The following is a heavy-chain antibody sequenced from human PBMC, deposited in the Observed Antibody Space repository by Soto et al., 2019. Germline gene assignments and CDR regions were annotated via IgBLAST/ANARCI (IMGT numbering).Heavy chain of an antibody. CDR3: ANRSDRTPWMLCLRQTYDKSNHGDSGGVS. V-gene: IGHV3-9*01. Sequence: EVQLVESGGGLVQPGRSLRLSCADSGFTFHDYATHWGRQAPGKGLEWGSEVSRNSDNIDFGDSVRGRFTISRDNAQNSLYLQMHSVRPEDTALSCCANRSDRTPWMLCLRQTYDKSNHGDSGGVSWGQGNLVNVSS. CDR2: VSRNSDNI. CDR1: GFTFHDYA. J-gene: IGHJ5*02. D-gene: IGHD5-12*01.